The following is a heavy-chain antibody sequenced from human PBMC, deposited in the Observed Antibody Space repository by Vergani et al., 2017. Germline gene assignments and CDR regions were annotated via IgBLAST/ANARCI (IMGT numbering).Heavy chain of an antibody. CDR3: ARDPQYYYGSGSENYYCYYMDV. Sequence: QVQLVESGGGVVQPGRSLRLSCAASGFTFSSYAMHWVRQAPGKGLEWVAVISYDGSNKYYADSVKGRFTISRDNSKNTLYLQMNSLRAEDTAVYYCARDPQYYYGSGSENYYCYYMDVWGKGP. CDR1: GFTFSSYA. CDR2: ISYDGSNK. D-gene: IGHD3-10*01. V-gene: IGHV3-30-3*01. J-gene: IGHJ6*03.